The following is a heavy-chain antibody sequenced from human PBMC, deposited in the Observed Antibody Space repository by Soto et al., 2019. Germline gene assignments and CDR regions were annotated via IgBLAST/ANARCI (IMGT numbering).Heavy chain of an antibody. CDR1: GGSLSGYY. V-gene: IGHV4-34*01. CDR2: INHSGST. D-gene: IGHD6-19*01. J-gene: IGHJ5*02. Sequence: SETLSLTCAVYGGSLSGYYWSWIRQPPGKGLEWIGEINHSGSTNYNPSLKSRVTISVDTSKNQFSLKLSSVTAADTAVYYCARHGSGRESPETNSFDPWGQGTLVTVSS. CDR3: ARHGSGRESPETNSFDP.